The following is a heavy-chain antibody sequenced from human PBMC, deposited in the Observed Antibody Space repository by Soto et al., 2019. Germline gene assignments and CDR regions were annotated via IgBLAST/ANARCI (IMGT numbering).Heavy chain of an antibody. Sequence: SETVALTCTVSGCSISSYYWSWIRQRPGKGLEWIGYIYYSGSTYYNPSLKSRVSISLDTSKNQFSLKLSSVTAADTAIYYCASGHCFGSSCSYLDLWGRGTLVTVSS. D-gene: IGHD2-15*01. CDR2: IYYSGST. CDR1: GCSISSYY. CDR3: ASGHCFGSSCSYLDL. J-gene: IGHJ2*01. V-gene: IGHV4-59*12.